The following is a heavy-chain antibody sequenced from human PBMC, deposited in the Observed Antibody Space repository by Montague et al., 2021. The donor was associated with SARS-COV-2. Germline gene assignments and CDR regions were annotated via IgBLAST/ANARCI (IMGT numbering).Heavy chain of an antibody. D-gene: IGHD3-10*01. V-gene: IGHV4-34*01. Sequence: SETLSLTCAVYGGSFSGYYWSWIRQPPGKGLEWIGETNHSGSTNYNPSLKSRVTISVDTSKNQFSLKLSSVTAADTAVYYCARGARQGYGFRLGSFDSWGQGTLVTVSS. CDR2: TNHSGST. CDR3: ARGARQGYGFRLGSFDS. J-gene: IGHJ4*02. CDR1: GGSFSGYY.